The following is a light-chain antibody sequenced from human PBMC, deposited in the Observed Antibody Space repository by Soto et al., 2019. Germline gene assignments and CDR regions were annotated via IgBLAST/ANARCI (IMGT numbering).Light chain of an antibody. CDR1: QSVSSH. V-gene: IGKV1-39*01. CDR3: QQSYSRPIS. J-gene: IGKJ5*01. CDR2: TAS. Sequence: DIRMIPSPSSLSAAVGDTVTISCWAGQSVSSHLHWYQQKPGKAPSLLMYTASNLQSGVPSRFSGSGSGTDFTLTISSLQPEDFAAYYCQQSYSRPISFGQGTRLEIK.